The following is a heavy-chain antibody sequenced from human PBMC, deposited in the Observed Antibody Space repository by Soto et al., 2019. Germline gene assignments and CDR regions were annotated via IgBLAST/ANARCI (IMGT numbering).Heavy chain of an antibody. CDR2: VSYDGSDK. J-gene: IGHJ4*02. V-gene: IGHV3-30-3*01. CDR3: TGGRITFGGVIGLFDY. D-gene: IGHD3-16*02. CDR1: GFTFSNYA. Sequence: GSLRLSCAASGFTFSNYAMHWVRQAPGQGLEWVAVVSYDGSDKYYADSVRGRFTISRDNSQNTLFLQMTSLRPEDTAVYYCTGGRITFGGVIGLFDYWGQGTLVTVSS.